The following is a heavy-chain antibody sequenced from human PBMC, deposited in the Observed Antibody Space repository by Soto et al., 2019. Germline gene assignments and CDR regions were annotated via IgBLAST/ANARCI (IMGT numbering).Heavy chain of an antibody. Sequence: QVQLVESGGGVVQPGRSLRLSCAASGFTFSSYGMHWVRQAPGKGLEWVAVIWYDGSNKYYADSVKGRFTISRDNSKNPLYLQMNSMSAENTDVYYCARDAILSVRGVLPGYWGQGTLVTVSS. D-gene: IGHD3-10*01. CDR2: IWYDGSNK. J-gene: IGHJ4*02. V-gene: IGHV3-33*01. CDR3: ARDAILSVRGVLPGY. CDR1: GFTFSSYG.